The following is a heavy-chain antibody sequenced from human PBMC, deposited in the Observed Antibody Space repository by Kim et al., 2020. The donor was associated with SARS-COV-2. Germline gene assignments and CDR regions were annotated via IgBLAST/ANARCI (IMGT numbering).Heavy chain of an antibody. V-gene: IGHV3-15*01. Sequence: GGSLRLSCAASGFTFSNAWMSWVRQAPGKGLEWVGLIKSKTDGGTTDYAAPVKGRFTISRDDSKNTLYLQMNSLKTEDTAVYYCTTPYYYDSSGDPGYWGQGTLVTVSS. D-gene: IGHD3-22*01. CDR2: IKSKTDGGTT. CDR1: GFTFSNAW. J-gene: IGHJ4*02. CDR3: TTPYYYDSSGDPGY.